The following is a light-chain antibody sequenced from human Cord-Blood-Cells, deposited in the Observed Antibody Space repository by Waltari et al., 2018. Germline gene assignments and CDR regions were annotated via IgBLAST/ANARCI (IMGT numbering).Light chain of an antibody. V-gene: IGLV2-14*01. CDR1: SSHVGGYTD. CDR3: SSYTSSSTYV. Sequence: QSALTQPASVPGPPGLSITISCTGTSSHVGGYTDFSWYQQHPGKAPKLMIYEVSNRPSGVSNRFSGSKSGNTASLTISGLQAEDEADYYCSSYTSSSTYVFGTGTKVTVL. CDR2: EVS. J-gene: IGLJ1*01.